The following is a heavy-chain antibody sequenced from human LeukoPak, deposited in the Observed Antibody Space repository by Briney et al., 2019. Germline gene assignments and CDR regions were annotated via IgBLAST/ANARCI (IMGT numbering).Heavy chain of an antibody. V-gene: IGHV4-59*08. D-gene: IGHD2-8*02. CDR2: ISVIGSI. J-gene: IGHJ4*02. Sequence: SETLSLTCTVSGGSISSYYWSWIRQPPGKGLEWIAYISVIGSINYNPSLKSRVTTSLDTSKNQFSLKLSSVTAADTAVYYCAGHHPRNTVDFWGQGTLVTVSS. CDR3: AGHHPRNTVDF. CDR1: GGSISSYY.